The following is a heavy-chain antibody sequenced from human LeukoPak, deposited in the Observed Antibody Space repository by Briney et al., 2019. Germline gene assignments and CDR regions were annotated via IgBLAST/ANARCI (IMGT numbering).Heavy chain of an antibody. CDR1: GYTITNYW. D-gene: IGHD3-10*01. CDR2: IYPGDSDT. J-gene: IGHJ5*02. CDR3: ARRGIGSFVP. V-gene: IGHV5-51*01. Sequence: GESLKISCKGAGYTITNYWIGWLRQMPGKLLELVGIIYPGDSDTRYSPSFQGQVTISVDKSISTAYLQWSSLKASDTAMYYWARRGIGSFVPWGQGTLVTVSS.